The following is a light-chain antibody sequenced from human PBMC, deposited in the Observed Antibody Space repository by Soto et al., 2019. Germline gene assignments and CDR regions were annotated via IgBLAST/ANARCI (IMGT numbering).Light chain of an antibody. Sequence: QAVLTDPPAVSSAPGHKVTISYSGSSSNIGGNSVSWYQQLPGTAPNLLIYDDNKRPSGIPDRFSGSKSGTSATLGITGFQTGDEADYYCGSWDSSLSAYVFGNGTKGTVL. CDR1: SSNIGGNS. CDR3: GSWDSSLSAYV. CDR2: DDN. V-gene: IGLV1-51*01. J-gene: IGLJ1*01.